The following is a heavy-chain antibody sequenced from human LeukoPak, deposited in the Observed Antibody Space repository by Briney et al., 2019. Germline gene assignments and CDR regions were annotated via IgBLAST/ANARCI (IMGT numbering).Heavy chain of an antibody. V-gene: IGHV4-39*07. J-gene: IGHJ4*02. D-gene: IGHD3-16*01. CDR1: GGSLSSSCYY. Sequence: WETLSLTCTVSGGSLSSSCYYWGWIGQPPGKGLEWIVSIYYSGSTYYNPSLKSRVTISIDTSKNQFSLKLSSLTAADTGVYYCARGGGSYFDYWGKGTLVTVSS. CDR3: ARGGGSYFDY. CDR2: IYYSGST.